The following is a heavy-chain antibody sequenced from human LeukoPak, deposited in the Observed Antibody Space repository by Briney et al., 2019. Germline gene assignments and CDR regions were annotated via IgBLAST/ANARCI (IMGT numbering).Heavy chain of an antibody. J-gene: IGHJ4*02. D-gene: IGHD2-15*01. CDR1: GFTFSDYD. V-gene: IGHV3-23*01. CDR2: ISGSGGST. CDR3: ANGWSPDY. Sequence: GGSLRLSCAASGFTFSDYDMSWVRQAPGKGLEWVSGISGSGGSTYYADSVKGRFTIFRDNSKNTLYLQMNSLRAEDTAVYRCANGWSPDYWGRGTLVTVSS.